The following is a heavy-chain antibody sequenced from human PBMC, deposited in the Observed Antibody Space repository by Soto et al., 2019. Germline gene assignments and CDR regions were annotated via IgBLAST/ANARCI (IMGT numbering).Heavy chain of an antibody. V-gene: IGHV3-30*18. J-gene: IGHJ4*02. CDR3: AEERIAARLHFDC. CDR2: XSXXGXXX. Sequence: PGGSRRLSCAASRFVFSSYGMHWVCQAPGKGLEXVAXXSXXGXXXXXAXXGKGKFSISRENWKNTLYLQMNRQRAEDTAVYYCAEERIAARLHFDCWGQGTLVTASS. D-gene: IGHD6-6*01. CDR1: RFVFSSYG.